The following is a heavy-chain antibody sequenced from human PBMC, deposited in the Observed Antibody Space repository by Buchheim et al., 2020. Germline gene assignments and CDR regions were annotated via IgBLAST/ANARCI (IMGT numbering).Heavy chain of an antibody. CDR3: AKDDGSGWYFFDY. CDR1: GFTFSSYA. J-gene: IGHJ4*02. V-gene: IGHV3-23*01. CDR2: ISGSGGRT. Sequence: EVQLLESGGGLVQPGGSLRLSCAASGFTFSSYAVSWVRQVPGKGLEWVSGISGSGGRTYYADSVKGRFTISRDNSKNQLYLQMNSLRAEDTAVYYCAKDDGSGWYFFDYWGQGTL. D-gene: IGHD6-19*01.